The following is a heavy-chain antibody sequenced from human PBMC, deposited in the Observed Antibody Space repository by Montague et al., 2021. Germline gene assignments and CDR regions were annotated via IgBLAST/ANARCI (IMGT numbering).Heavy chain of an antibody. Sequence: SETRSLTCTVSRSLINSDYYWGWIRQPPGKGLGWMGSVSHGGRTYYNPSLKSRVTISVDTSNNHFSLKLSSATAADTAMYYCARERDRYYYMDIWGKGTTITVSS. V-gene: IGHV4-38-2*02. CDR3: ARERDRYYYMDI. CDR1: RSLINSDYY. CDR2: VSHGGRT. J-gene: IGHJ6*03.